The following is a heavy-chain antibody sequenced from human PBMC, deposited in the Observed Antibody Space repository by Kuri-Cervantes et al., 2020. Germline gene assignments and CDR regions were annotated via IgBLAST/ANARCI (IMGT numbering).Heavy chain of an antibody. J-gene: IGHJ4*02. CDR3: AREGAAARYFDY. D-gene: IGHD6-13*01. CDR2: IIPIFGTA. V-gene: IGHV1-69*05. Sequence: SVKVSCKASRHTFTNYTLHWVRQAPGQRVEWMGWIIPIFGTANYAQKFQGRVTITTDESTSTAYMELSSLRSEDTAVYYCAREGAAARYFDYWGQGTLVTVSS. CDR1: RHTFTNYT.